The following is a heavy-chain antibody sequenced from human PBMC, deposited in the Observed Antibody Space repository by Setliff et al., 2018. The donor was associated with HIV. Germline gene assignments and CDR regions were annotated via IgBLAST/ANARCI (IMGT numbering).Heavy chain of an antibody. V-gene: IGHV3-23*01. CDR1: GFTFSSYA. D-gene: IGHD3-22*01. Sequence: GGSLRLSCAASGFTFSSYAMSWVRQAPGKGLEWVSAISPSGGSTYYADSVRGRFTISRDNSKNTLYLQMNSLRAEDTALYYSARKYYYDSSGYYSFDYWGQGALVTVSS. J-gene: IGHJ4*02. CDR3: ARKYYYDSSGYYSFDY. CDR2: ISPSGGST.